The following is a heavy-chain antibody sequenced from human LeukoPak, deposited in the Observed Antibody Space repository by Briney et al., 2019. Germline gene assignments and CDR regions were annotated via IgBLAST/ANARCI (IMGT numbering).Heavy chain of an antibody. Sequence: GASVKVSCKASGGTFSSYAISWVRQAPGQGLEWMGWISAYNGNTNYAQKLQGRVTMTTDTSTSTAYMELRSLRSDDTAVYYCARIRIAAAKNWFDPWGQGTLVTVSS. J-gene: IGHJ5*02. CDR1: GGTFSSYA. CDR2: ISAYNGNT. D-gene: IGHD6-13*01. V-gene: IGHV1-18*01. CDR3: ARIRIAAAKNWFDP.